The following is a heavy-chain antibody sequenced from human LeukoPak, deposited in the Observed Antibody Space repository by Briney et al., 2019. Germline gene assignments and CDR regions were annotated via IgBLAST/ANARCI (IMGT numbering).Heavy chain of an antibody. CDR1: GGTFSSYA. D-gene: IGHD6-13*01. CDR3: ARDGSEYSSSWYVDY. Sequence: SCXASGGTFSSYAXSWVRQAPGXXXXXXXRIIPILGIANYAQKFQGRVTITADKSTSTAYMELSSLRSEDTAVYYCARDGSEYSSSWYVDYWGQGTLVTVSS. V-gene: IGHV1-69*04. CDR2: IIPILGIA. J-gene: IGHJ4*02.